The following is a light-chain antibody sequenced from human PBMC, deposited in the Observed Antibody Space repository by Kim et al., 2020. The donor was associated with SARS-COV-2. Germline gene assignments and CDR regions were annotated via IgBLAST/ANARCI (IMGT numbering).Light chain of an antibody. CDR2: LNSDGSH. Sequence: SVKHTGTLSSGQSSCAIAWHQQQPEKGPRYLMKLNSDGSHSKGDGTPDRFAGSSSGAERYLTISSLQSEDEADYYCQTWGTGSWVFGGGTQLTVL. CDR3: QTWGTGSWV. CDR1: SGQSSCA. V-gene: IGLV4-69*01. J-gene: IGLJ3*02.